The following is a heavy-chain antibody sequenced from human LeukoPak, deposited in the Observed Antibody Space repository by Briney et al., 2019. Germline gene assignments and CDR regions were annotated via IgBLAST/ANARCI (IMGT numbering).Heavy chain of an antibody. V-gene: IGHV1-18*01. CDR3: ARDSHYYGSGSYYRPYYYGMDV. J-gene: IGHJ6*02. CDR2: ISAYNGNT. CDR1: GYTFTSYG. D-gene: IGHD3-10*01. Sequence: ASVKVSCKASGYTFTSYGISWVRQAPGQGLEWMGWISAYNGNTNYAQKLQGRVTMTTDTSTSTAYMELRSLRSDGTAVYYCARDSHYYGSGSYYRPYYYGMDVWGQGTTVTVSS.